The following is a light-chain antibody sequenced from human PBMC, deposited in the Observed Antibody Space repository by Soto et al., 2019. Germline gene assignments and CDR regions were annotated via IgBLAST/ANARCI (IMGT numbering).Light chain of an antibody. Sequence: QSALTQPRSVSGSPGQSVTISCTGTSSDVGGYNYVSWYQQYPGKAPKLMIYDVSKRPSGVPDRFSGSKSGNTASLTISGLQAEDEADYYCCSYAGSYTHWVFGGGTKLTVL. CDR2: DVS. J-gene: IGLJ3*02. CDR3: CSYAGSYTHWV. V-gene: IGLV2-11*01. CDR1: SSDVGGYNY.